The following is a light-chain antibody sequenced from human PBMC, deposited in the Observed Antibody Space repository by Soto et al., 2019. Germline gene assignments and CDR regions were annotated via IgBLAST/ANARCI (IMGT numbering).Light chain of an antibody. Sequence: EIVLTQSPGTLSLSPGEGATLSCRASESVASSYLAWYQQIPGQAPRLLIYGASSRATGIPDRFSGSGSGTGFTLTITRLQPEDFAVYYCQQYGSSPPITFGQGTRLEIK. CDR1: ESVASSY. J-gene: IGKJ5*01. CDR3: QQYGSSPPIT. CDR2: GAS. V-gene: IGKV3-20*01.